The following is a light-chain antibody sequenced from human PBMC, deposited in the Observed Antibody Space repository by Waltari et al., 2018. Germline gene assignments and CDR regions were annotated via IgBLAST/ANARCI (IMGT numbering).Light chain of an antibody. J-gene: IGLJ3*02. CDR3: ETWDSNTRV. CDR1: SGHSTYI. CDR2: LEDSGNY. V-gene: IGLV4-60*03. Sequence: QPVLTQSSSTSASLGSSVKLTCTLDSGHSTYIIAGHQKQAGKAPSYLMKLEDSGNYNKGRVVPDRFAGSSSGADRYLAICNLPSEDEADYYCETWDSNTRVFGGGTKLTVL.